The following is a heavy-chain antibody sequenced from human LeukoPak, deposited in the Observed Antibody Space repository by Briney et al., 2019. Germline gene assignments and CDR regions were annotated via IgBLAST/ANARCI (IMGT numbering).Heavy chain of an antibody. CDR2: INPSGGST. CDR1: GYTFTSYA. J-gene: IGHJ4*02. V-gene: IGHV1-46*01. D-gene: IGHD3-22*01. Sequence: ASVKVSCKASGYTFTSYAMNWVRQAPGQGLEWMGIINPSGGSTSYAQKFQGRVTMTRDTSTSTVYMELSSLRSEDTAVYYCARRNYYDSSGLEIDFDYWGQGTLVTVSS. CDR3: ARRNYYDSSGLEIDFDY.